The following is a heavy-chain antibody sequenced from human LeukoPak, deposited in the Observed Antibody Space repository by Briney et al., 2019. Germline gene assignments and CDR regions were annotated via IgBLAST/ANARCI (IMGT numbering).Heavy chain of an antibody. CDR1: GFTFSSYG. J-gene: IGHJ4*02. Sequence: PGGSLRLSCAASGFTFSSYGMHWVRQAPGKGLEWVAFIRYDGSNKYYADSVKGRFTISRDNAKNSLYLQMNSLRAEDTALYYCARDGDDYGDLYYFDYWGQGTLVTVSS. V-gene: IGHV3-30*02. CDR2: IRYDGSNK. CDR3: ARDGDDYGDLYYFDY. D-gene: IGHD4-17*01.